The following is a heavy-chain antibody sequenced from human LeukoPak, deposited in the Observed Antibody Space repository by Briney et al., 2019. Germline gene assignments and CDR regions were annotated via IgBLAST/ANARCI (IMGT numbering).Heavy chain of an antibody. CDR3: ARLGLGYCGGDCYLFGMDV. CDR1: GFTFSSYS. CDR2: ISSSSSYI. J-gene: IGHJ6*02. D-gene: IGHD2-21*02. V-gene: IGHV3-21*01. Sequence: GGSLRLSCAASGFTFSSYSMNWVRQAPGKGLEWVSSISSSSSYIYYADSVKGRFTISRDNAKNSLYLQMNSLRAEDTAVYYCARLGLGYCGGDCYLFGMDVWGQGTTVTVSS.